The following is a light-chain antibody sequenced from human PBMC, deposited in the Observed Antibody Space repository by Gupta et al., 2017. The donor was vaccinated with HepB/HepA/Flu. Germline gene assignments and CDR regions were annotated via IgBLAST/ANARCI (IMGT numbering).Light chain of an antibody. J-gene: IGLJ2*01. CDR3: SSYASSSTPVV. Sequence: QSPLTQPPSVSGSPGQSTTISGTATSSDIGVYNYVSWYQQHPNKAPQLIIYDVTGRPSGVSNRFTGSKSGNTASLTISGLQAEDEAYYYCSSYASSSTPVVFGGGTQLTVL. CDR1: SSDIGVYNY. V-gene: IGLV2-14*01. CDR2: DVT.